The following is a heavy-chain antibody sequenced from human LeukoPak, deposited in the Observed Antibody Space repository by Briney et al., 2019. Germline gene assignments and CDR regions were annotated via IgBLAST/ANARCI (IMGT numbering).Heavy chain of an antibody. CDR2: ITTTSSYI. CDR3: VRAKSGHYGYSDY. D-gene: IGHD5-18*01. CDR1: GFTFSNYN. J-gene: IGHJ4*02. V-gene: IGHV3-21*01. Sequence: GGSLRLSCAASGFTFSNYNMNWVRQAPGKGLEWVSSITTTSSYIYYADSVKGRFTISRDNAKNSLYLQINSLRADDTAVYYCVRAKSGHYGYSDYWGQGTLVTVSS.